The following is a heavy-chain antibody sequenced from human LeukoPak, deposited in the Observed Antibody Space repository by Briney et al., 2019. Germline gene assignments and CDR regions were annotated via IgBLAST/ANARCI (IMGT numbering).Heavy chain of an antibody. J-gene: IGHJ4*02. CDR3: ARRPIAVAGRNFFDF. CDR2: IFHTGNT. V-gene: IGHV4-39*07. D-gene: IGHD6-19*01. CDR1: GGSISGSSSY. Sequence: SETLSLTCTVSGGSISGSSSYWGWIRQPPGKGLEWIGHIFHTGNTYYNSSLKSRVTISVDTSKNHFSLKVNSVTAADTATYYCARRPIAVAGRNFFDFWGQGTQVTVSS.